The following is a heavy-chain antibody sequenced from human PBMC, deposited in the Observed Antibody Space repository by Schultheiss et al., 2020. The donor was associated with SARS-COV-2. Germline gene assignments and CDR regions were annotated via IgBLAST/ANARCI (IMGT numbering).Heavy chain of an antibody. J-gene: IGHJ4*02. CDR3: ARGNDFVYFFDS. CDR2: SYHSWSS. V-gene: IGHV4-39*01. CDR1: GDSISGSSHH. D-gene: IGHD3-3*01. Sequence: SQTLLLTCTVSGDSISGSSHHWAWIRQPPGEGLEWIGSSYHSWSSYYNPSLDSRLTISGDTSRNQLSLKLTSLTAADTAIYYCARGNDFVYFFDSWGQGTLVTVSS.